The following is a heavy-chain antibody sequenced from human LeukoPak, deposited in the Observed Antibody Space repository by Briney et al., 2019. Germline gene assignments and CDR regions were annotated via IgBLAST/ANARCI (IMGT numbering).Heavy chain of an antibody. CDR3: VGFRATAGLY. CDR1: GFTFSSYA. D-gene: IGHD6-13*01. Sequence: GGSLRLSCSASGFTFSSYAMYWVRQAPGKGLEYVSAITSNGGSAYYADSVKGRFTISRDNSRNTLYLQMSSLRADDTAVYYCVGFRATAGLYWGQEPWSPSPQ. CDR2: ITSNGGSA. J-gene: IGHJ4*01. V-gene: IGHV3-64D*06.